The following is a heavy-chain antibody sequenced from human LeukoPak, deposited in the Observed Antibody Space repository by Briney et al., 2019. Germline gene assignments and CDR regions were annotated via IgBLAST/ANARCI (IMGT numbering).Heavy chain of an antibody. J-gene: IGHJ3*02. D-gene: IGHD4-23*01. CDR3: ARDMEVEDYGGNSGAFDI. V-gene: IGHV3-30-3*01. Sequence: GRSLRLSCAASGLTFSSYAMHWVRQAPGKGLEWVAVISYDGSNKYYADSVKGRFTISRDNSKNTLYLQMNSLRAEDTAVYYCARDMEVEDYGGNSGAFDIWGQGTMVTVSS. CDR1: GLTFSSYA. CDR2: ISYDGSNK.